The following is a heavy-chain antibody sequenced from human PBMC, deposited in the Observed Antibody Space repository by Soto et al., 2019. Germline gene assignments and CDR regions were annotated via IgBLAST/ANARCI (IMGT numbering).Heavy chain of an antibody. J-gene: IGHJ6*02. D-gene: IGHD3-16*02. CDR3: ARAFVTQYYYYYYGMDV. CDR1: GGTFSSYA. V-gene: IGHV1-69*13. Sequence: ASVKVSCKASGGTFSSYAISWVRQAPGQGLEWMGGIIPIFGTANYAQKFQGRVTITADESTSTAYMELSSLRSEDTAVYYCARAFVTQYYYYYYGMDVWGQGTTVTVSS. CDR2: IIPIFGTA.